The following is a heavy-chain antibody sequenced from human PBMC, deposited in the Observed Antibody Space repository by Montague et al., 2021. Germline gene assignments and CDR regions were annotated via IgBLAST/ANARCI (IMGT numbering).Heavy chain of an antibody. Sequence: SLRLSCAASGFTFGGYSMTWFRQAPGRGLEWVSFISPSGDTFYAESVKGRFIVSRDNSNNALYLHLNSLRGEDSAIYYCVKTSSGTYDSWGPGTLVTVSS. CDR3: VKTSSGTYDS. CDR1: GFTFGGYS. CDR2: ISPSGDT. V-gene: IGHV3-23*01. J-gene: IGHJ5*01. D-gene: IGHD1-26*01.